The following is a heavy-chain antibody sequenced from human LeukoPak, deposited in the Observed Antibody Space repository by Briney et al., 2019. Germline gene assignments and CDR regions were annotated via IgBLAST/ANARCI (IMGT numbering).Heavy chain of an antibody. CDR1: GGSISSYY. CDR3: ARWNCSSTTCYHMDV. CDR2: IYYSGNT. V-gene: IGHV4-59*01. Sequence: SETQSLTCTVSGGSISSYYWSWIRQPPGKGLEYIGHIYYSGNTDYNPSLKSRVTISVDTSKNQFSLNLSSVTAADTAVYYCARWNCSSTTCYHMDVWGKGTTVTVSS. D-gene: IGHD2/OR15-2a*01. J-gene: IGHJ6*03.